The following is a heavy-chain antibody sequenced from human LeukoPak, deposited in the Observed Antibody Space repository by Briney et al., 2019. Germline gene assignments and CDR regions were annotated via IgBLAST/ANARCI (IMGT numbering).Heavy chain of an antibody. V-gene: IGHV3-33*01. CDR3: AREWGRIAVAGGPGY. D-gene: IGHD6-19*01. Sequence: GESLRLSCEASGFIFSNYGIHWFRQAPGKGLEWLALIWYDGQTKFDADSVKGRFTISKDNSGDTLFLHMTSLRVEDTAIYYCAREWGRIAVAGGPGYWGQGALVTVSS. J-gene: IGHJ4*02. CDR1: GFIFSNYG. CDR2: IWYDGQTK.